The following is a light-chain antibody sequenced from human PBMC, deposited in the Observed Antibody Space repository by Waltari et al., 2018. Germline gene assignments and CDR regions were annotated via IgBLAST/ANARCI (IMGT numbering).Light chain of an antibody. J-gene: IGLJ2*01. V-gene: IGLV3-25*03. CDR1: ALPKQY. Sequence: SYELTQPPSVSVSPGQTARITCSGDALPKQYAYWYQQKAGRAPVLVIYKDTERPSEIPERFSGSSSGTTVTLIISGVQAEDEADYYCQSADSSTYVIFGGGTKLTVL. CDR2: KDT. CDR3: QSADSSTYVI.